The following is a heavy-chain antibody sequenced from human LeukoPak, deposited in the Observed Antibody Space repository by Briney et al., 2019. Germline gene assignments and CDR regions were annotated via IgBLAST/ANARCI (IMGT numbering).Heavy chain of an antibody. D-gene: IGHD1-20*01. Sequence: GGSLRLSCAASGFTFSSYWMHWVRQAPGKGLVWVSRISSDGDATNYADSVKGRFTISRDNAKNTLYLQMNSLRAEDTAVYYCARVLYSWNDVVDYWGQGTLVTVSS. CDR3: ARVLYSWNDVVDY. V-gene: IGHV3-74*01. CDR2: ISSDGDAT. CDR1: GFTFSSYW. J-gene: IGHJ4*02.